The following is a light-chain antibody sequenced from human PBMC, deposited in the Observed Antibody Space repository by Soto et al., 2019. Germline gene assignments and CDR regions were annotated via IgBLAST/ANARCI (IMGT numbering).Light chain of an antibody. CDR3: QSYDSSLSVV. V-gene: IGLV1-40*01. Sequence: QSVLTQPPSVSGAPGQRVTISCTGSSSNIGAGYDVHWYQQFPGTAPKLLIYGNSNRPSGVPDRFSGSKSGTSASLAITGLQAEDEADYCRQSYDSSLSVVFGGGTKLTVL. CDR2: GNS. J-gene: IGLJ2*01. CDR1: SSNIGAGYD.